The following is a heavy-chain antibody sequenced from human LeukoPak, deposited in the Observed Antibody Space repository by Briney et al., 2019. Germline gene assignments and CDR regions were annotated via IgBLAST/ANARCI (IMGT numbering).Heavy chain of an antibody. V-gene: IGHV3-23*01. CDR2: ISGIGANT. D-gene: IGHD3-22*01. CDR1: GFTFSSYA. J-gene: IGHJ4*02. CDR3: ARAGYYYDNYYFDY. Sequence: PGGSLRLSCEASGFTFSSYAMSWVRQAPGKGLEWVSGISGIGANTYYADSVRGRFTISRDNAKNSLYLQMNSLRAEDTAVYYCARAGYYYDNYYFDYWGQGTLVTVSS.